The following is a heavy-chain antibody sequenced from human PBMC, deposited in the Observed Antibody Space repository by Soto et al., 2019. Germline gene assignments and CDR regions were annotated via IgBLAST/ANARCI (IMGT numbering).Heavy chain of an antibody. CDR3: ARDGEFGEPPTPGWFDP. J-gene: IGHJ5*02. CDR2: IYSGGST. D-gene: IGHD3-10*01. V-gene: IGHV3-53*01. CDR1: GFTVSSNY. Sequence: EVQLVESGGGLIQPGGSLRLSCAASGFTVSSNYMSWVRQAPGKGLEWVSVIYSGGSTYYADSVKGRFTISRDNSKNTLYLQMNSLRAEDTAVYYCARDGEFGEPPTPGWFDPWGQGTLVTVSS.